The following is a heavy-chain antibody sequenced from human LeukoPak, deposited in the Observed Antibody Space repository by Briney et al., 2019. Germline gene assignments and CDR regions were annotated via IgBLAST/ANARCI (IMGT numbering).Heavy chain of an antibody. D-gene: IGHD2-15*01. CDR3: ASVGYCSGGSCYSDCYYYGMDV. V-gene: IGHV1-8*01. Sequence: GASVKVSCKTSGYTFTSYDINWVRQATGQGLEWMGWMNPNNGNTGYAQKFQGRVTMTTDTSTSTAYMELRSLRSDDTAVYYCASVGYCSGGSCYSDCYYYGMDVWGQGTTVTVSS. CDR2: MNPNNGNT. CDR1: GYTFTSYD. J-gene: IGHJ6*02.